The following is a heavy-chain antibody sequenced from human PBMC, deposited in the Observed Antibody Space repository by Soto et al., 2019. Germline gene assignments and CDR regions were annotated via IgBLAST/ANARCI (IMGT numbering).Heavy chain of an antibody. J-gene: IGHJ4*02. V-gene: IGHV1-2*02. CDR2: ISPKGGDT. D-gene: IGHD6-19*01. CDR3: ARPPGYISDWYYFDL. Sequence: SVKVSCKASGYTFIDYYMHWVRQAPGQGFEWMGRISPKGGDTNYAQKFQGRVTMTWDTSLNTAYMELNSLMSEDTAVYYCARPPGYISDWYYFDLWGQGTLVTVSS. CDR1: GYTFIDYY.